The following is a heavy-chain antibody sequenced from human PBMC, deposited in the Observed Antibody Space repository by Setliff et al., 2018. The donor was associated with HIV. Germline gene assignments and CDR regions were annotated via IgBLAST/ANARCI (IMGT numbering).Heavy chain of an antibody. Sequence: SETLSLTCTVSGGSISSYYWSWIRQPPGKGLEWIGYIYTSGSTNYNPSLRSRVTISIDTSKNQFSLKLSSVTAADTAVYYCARHQVIPTVIGAFDIWGQGTVVTVSS. V-gene: IGHV4-59*08. J-gene: IGHJ3*02. CDR1: GGSISSYY. D-gene: IGHD3-16*02. CDR2: IYTSGST. CDR3: ARHQVIPTVIGAFDI.